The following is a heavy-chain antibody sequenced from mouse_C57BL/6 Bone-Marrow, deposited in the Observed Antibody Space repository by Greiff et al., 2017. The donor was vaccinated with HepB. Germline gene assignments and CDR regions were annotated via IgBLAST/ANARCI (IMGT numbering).Heavy chain of an antibody. Sequence: QVQLKQSGAELVKPGASVKLSCKASGYTFTEYTIHWVKQRSGQGLEWIGWFYPGSGSIKYNEKFKDKSTLTADKSSSTVYMELSRLTSEDSAVYVCARHVYDYGYFDYWGQGTTLTVSS. CDR1: GYTFTEYT. J-gene: IGHJ2*01. D-gene: IGHD2-4*01. CDR2: FYPGSGSI. CDR3: ARHVYDYGYFDY. V-gene: IGHV1-62-2*01.